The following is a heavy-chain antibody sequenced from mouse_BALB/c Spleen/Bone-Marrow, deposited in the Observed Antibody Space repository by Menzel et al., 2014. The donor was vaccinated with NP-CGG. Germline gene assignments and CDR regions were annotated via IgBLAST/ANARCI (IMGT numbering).Heavy chain of an antibody. Sequence: EVQRVESGGGLVKPGGSLKLSCAASGFTFSDYYMYWVRQTPEKRLEWVATISDAGSYTYYPDSVKGRFTISRDNAKNNLYLQTISLKSEDIAMYYCARDGDYRYAWFAYWGQGTLVTVST. CDR2: ISDAGSYT. V-gene: IGHV5-4*02. CDR3: ARDGDYRYAWFAY. J-gene: IGHJ3*01. CDR1: GFTFSDYY. D-gene: IGHD2-14*01.